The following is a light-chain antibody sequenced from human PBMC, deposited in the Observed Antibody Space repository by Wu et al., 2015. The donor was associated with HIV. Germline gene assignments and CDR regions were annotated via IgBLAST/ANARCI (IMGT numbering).Light chain of an antibody. V-gene: IGKV3-11*01. J-gene: IGKJ3*01. CDR3: QHRSNWPLFT. Sequence: EIVLIQSPATLSLSPGERATLSCGASQSVNTYLAWYQQKPGQAPRLLIYDASSRATGIPARFSGSGSGTDFTLTISSLEPEDFAIYYCQHRSNWPLFTFGPGTKVDIK. CDR1: QSVNTY. CDR2: DAS.